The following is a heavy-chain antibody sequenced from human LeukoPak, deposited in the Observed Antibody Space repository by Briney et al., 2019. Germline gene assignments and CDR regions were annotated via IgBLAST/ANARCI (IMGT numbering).Heavy chain of an antibody. CDR1: GFTFSSYA. D-gene: IGHD3-10*01. V-gene: IGHV3-23*01. J-gene: IGHJ6*03. CDR2: ISGSGGST. Sequence: QAGGSLRLSCAASGFTFSSYAMSWVRQAPGKGLEWVSAISGSGGSTYYADSVKGRFTISRDNSKNTLYLQMNSLRAEDTAVYYCAKGGGPGLWFGELSMDVWGKGTTVTVSS. CDR3: AKGGGPGLWFGELSMDV.